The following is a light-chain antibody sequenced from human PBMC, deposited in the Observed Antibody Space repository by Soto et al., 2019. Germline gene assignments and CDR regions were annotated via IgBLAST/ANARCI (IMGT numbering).Light chain of an antibody. CDR3: QQSFNLPRT. Sequence: DIEMTQSPSSLSASVGETITITCRASQSISSSLNWFQHSPGQPPKLLLFAASNLHAGVPPRFSGSGSGTSFSLTIRSLQPEAFATYYCQQSFNLPRTFGPGTRVEFK. CDR2: AAS. V-gene: IGKV1-39*01. J-gene: IGKJ1*01. CDR1: QSISSS.